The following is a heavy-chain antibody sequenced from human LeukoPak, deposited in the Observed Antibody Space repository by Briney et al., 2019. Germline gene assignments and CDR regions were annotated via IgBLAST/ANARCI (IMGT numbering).Heavy chain of an antibody. CDR3: ARAYCSGGSCSSYYYYYMDV. CDR2: IYTSGST. Sequence: SETLSLTCTVSSGSISSGSYYWSWIRQPAGKGLEWIGRIYTSGSTNYNPSLKSRVTISVDTSKNQFSLKLSSVTAADTAVYYCARAYCSGGSCSSYYYYYMDVWGKGTTVTVSS. V-gene: IGHV4-61*02. J-gene: IGHJ6*03. CDR1: SGSISSGSYY. D-gene: IGHD2-15*01.